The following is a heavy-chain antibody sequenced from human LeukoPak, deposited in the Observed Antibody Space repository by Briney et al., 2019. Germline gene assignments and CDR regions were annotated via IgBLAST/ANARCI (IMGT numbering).Heavy chain of an antibody. V-gene: IGHV1-18*01. D-gene: IGHD3-9*01. CDR3: ARRRNFDWLLLGGSSGGSPGAFDI. CDR2: ISAYNGNT. J-gene: IGHJ3*02. CDR1: GYTFTSYG. Sequence: ASVKVSCKASGYTFTSYGISWVRQAPGQGLEWMGWISAYNGNTNYAQKLQGRVTMTTDTSTSTAYMELRSLRSDDTAVYYCARRRNFDWLLLGGSSGGSPGAFDIWGQGTMVTVSS.